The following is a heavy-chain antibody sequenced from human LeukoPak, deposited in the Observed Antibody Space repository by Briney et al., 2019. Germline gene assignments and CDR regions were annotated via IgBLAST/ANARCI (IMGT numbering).Heavy chain of an antibody. CDR3: AKAVDYGDYYFDD. J-gene: IGHJ4*02. Sequence: PGGSLRLSRAASGFTFSTYAMNWVRQAPGKGLEWVSGISGSNGYTHYADSVKGRFTISRDNSKNTLYMQMNSLRAEDTAVYYCAKAVDYGDYYFDDWGQGTLVTVSS. V-gene: IGHV3-23*01. CDR2: ISGSNGYT. CDR1: GFTFSTYA. D-gene: IGHD4-17*01.